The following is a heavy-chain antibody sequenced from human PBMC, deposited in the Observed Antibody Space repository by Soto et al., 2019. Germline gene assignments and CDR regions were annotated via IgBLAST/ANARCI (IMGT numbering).Heavy chain of an antibody. D-gene: IGHD2-8*01. J-gene: IGHJ6*03. Sequence: SVKVSCKASGGTFSSYTISWVRQAPGQGLEWMGRIIPILGIANYAQKFQGRVTITADKSTSTAYMELSSLRSEDTAVYYCASSDCTNGVCYGYYYYYMDVWGKGTTVTAP. CDR1: GGTFSSYT. V-gene: IGHV1-69*02. CDR2: IIPILGIA. CDR3: ASSDCTNGVCYGYYYYYMDV.